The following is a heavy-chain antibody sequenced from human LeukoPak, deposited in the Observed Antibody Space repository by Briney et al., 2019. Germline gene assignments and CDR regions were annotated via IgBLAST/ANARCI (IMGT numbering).Heavy chain of an antibody. Sequence: PSETLSLTCTVSGGSISSGDYYWNWIRQPPGKGLEWIGYIYHSGSTYYNPSLKSRVTISVDRSKNQFSLKLSSVTAADTAVYYCARASSPSMVRGVSSRRAFDIWGQGTMVTVSS. CDR1: GGSISSGDYY. CDR3: ARASSPSMVRGVSSRRAFDI. CDR2: IYHSGST. J-gene: IGHJ3*02. D-gene: IGHD3-10*01. V-gene: IGHV4-30-2*01.